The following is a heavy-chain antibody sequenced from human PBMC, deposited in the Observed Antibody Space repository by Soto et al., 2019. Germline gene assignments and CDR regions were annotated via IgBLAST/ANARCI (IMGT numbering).Heavy chain of an antibody. CDR3: AKDSARGYRGYDYYSYYYSGMDV. J-gene: IGHJ6*02. CDR1: GFTFSSYA. V-gene: IGHV3-23*01. Sequence: PGGSMRLSCAASGFTFSSYAMSWVRQAPGKGLEWVSAISGSGGSTYYADSVKGRFTISRDNSKNTLYLQMNSLRAEDTAVYYCAKDSARGYRGYDYYSYYYSGMDVWGQGTTVPVSS. D-gene: IGHD5-12*01. CDR2: ISGSGGST.